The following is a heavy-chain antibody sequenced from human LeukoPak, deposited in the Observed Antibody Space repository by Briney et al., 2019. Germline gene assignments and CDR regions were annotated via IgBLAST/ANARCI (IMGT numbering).Heavy chain of an antibody. Sequence: GGSLRLSCAASGFTFDDYGMSWVRQAPGKGLEWVSYISSSGSTIYYADSVKGRFTISRDNAKNTLHLQMNSLRAEDTAVYYCARGGYYGSGRYYFDSWGQGTLVTVSS. CDR2: ISSSGSTI. CDR3: ARGGYYGSGRYYFDS. D-gene: IGHD3-3*01. J-gene: IGHJ4*02. V-gene: IGHV3-48*04. CDR1: GFTFDDYG.